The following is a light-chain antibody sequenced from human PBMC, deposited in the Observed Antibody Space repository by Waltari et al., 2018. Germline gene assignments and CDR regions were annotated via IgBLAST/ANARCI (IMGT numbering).Light chain of an antibody. CDR1: SSDVGGYNS. Sequence: QSALTQPASVSGSPGPSITIPCTGTSSDVGGYNSVSWYQQHPGKAPKLMIYDVSNRPSGVSNRFSGSKSGNTASLTISGLQAEDEADYYCSSYISSSTLELFGGGTSLTVL. CDR2: DVS. V-gene: IGLV2-14*03. CDR3: SSYISSSTLEL. J-gene: IGLJ2*01.